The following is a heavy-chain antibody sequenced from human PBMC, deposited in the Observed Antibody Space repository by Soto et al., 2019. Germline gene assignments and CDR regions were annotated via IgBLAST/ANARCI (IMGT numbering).Heavy chain of an antibody. Sequence: SETLSLTCAVYCGSFSGYYWSWIRQPPGKGLEWIGEINHSGSTNYNPSLKSRVTISVDTSKNQFSLKLSSVTAADTAVYYCARTNSYYYYGMDVWGQGTTVTVSS. V-gene: IGHV4-34*01. CDR3: ARTNSYYYYGMDV. CDR1: CGSFSGYY. CDR2: INHSGST. J-gene: IGHJ6*02. D-gene: IGHD2-8*01.